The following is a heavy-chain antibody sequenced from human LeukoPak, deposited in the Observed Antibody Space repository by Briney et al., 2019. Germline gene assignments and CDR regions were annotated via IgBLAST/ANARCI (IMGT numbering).Heavy chain of an antibody. J-gene: IGHJ4*02. V-gene: IGHV3-53*05. CDR1: GFAVSSNY. D-gene: IGHD6-13*01. CDR2: IYTGGST. CDR3: AKRPGYSSSYTVY. Sequence: GGSLRLSCAASGFAVSSNYMSWVRQTPGKGLEWVSVIYTGGSTYYADSVKGRFTISRDNSKNTLYLQMNSLRAEDTAVYYCAKRPGYSSSYTVYWGQGTLVTVSS.